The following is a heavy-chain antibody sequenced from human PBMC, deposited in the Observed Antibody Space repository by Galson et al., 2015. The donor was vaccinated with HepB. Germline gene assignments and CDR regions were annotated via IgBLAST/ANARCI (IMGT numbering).Heavy chain of an antibody. CDR1: GDSISHNY. CDR3: AGYCSGASCSFDP. J-gene: IGHJ5*02. D-gene: IGHD2-15*01. V-gene: IGHV4-59*01. Sequence: ETLSLTCTVSGDSISHNYWAWIRQPPGKGLEWIGYIYDGGSTNYNPSLKSRVTILADTSRNQFSLRLTSVTAADTAVYYCAGYCSGASCSFDPWGQGTLVTVPS. CDR2: IYDGGST.